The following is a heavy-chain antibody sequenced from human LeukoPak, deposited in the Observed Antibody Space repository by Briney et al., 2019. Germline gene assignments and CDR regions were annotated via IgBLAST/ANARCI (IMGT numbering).Heavy chain of an antibody. Sequence: SETLSLTCTVSGDSLSSNTSYWGWIRQPPGKGLEWIGSIYYSGSTFYNPSLKSRVTISVDTSKNQFSLKLSYVIAADTAVYYCARLGAPGGTLSGDYYYGIDFWGQGTTVTVSS. D-gene: IGHD6-13*01. J-gene: IGHJ6*02. CDR1: GDSLSSNTSY. V-gene: IGHV4-39*01. CDR2: IYYSGST. CDR3: ARLGAPGGTLSGDYYYGIDF.